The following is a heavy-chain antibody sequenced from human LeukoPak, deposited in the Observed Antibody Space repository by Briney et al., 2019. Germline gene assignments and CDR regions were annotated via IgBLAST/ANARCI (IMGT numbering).Heavy chain of an antibody. J-gene: IGHJ4*02. CDR2: ISSSSSTI. D-gene: IGHD6-6*01. CDR3: ARAAGSSPPSHYFDY. V-gene: IGHV3-48*01. Sequence: PGRSLRLSCAASGFTFSSYSMNWVRQAPGKGLEWVSYISSSSSTIYYADSVKGRFTISRDNAKNSLYLQMNSLRAEDTAVYYCARAAGSSPPSHYFDYWGQGTLVTVSS. CDR1: GFTFSSYS.